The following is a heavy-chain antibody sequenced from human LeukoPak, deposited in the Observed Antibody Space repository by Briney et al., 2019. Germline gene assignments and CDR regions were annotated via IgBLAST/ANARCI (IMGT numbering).Heavy chain of an antibody. D-gene: IGHD4/OR15-4a*01. Sequence: SETLSFNCAGSGGSISSGNYYWSWIRQPPGKGLEWIGYIYYSGSTYYNPSLKSRVTMSVDTSKNQFSLKLSSVTAADTAVYYCARELTYADNWGQGTLVTVSS. J-gene: IGHJ4*02. CDR2: IYYSGST. CDR1: GGSISSGNYY. V-gene: IGHV4-30-4*01. CDR3: ARELTYADN.